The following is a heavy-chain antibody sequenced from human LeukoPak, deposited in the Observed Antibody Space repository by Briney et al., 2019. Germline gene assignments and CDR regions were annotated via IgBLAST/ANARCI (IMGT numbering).Heavy chain of an antibody. D-gene: IGHD3-16*02. CDR3: ARAYDYVWGSYPQDAFDI. CDR2: ISAYNGNT. CDR1: GYTFSGYY. J-gene: IGHJ3*02. Sequence: GASVKVSCKASGYTFSGYYMHWVRQAPGQGLEWMGWISAYNGNTNYVQKFQGRVTMTTDTSTSTAYMERRSLRSDDTAVYYCARAYDYVWGSYPQDAFDIWGQGTMVTVSS. V-gene: IGHV1-18*04.